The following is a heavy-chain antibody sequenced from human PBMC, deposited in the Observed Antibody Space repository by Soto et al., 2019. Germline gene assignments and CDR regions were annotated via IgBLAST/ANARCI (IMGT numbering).Heavy chain of an antibody. CDR2: LFGSGRGI. J-gene: IGHJ4*02. V-gene: IGHV3-23*01. D-gene: IGHD2-8*01. Sequence: GSLRLSCAASGFPFSTYAMSWVRQAPGKGLEWVSGLFGSGRGIAYADSVKGRFTISRDNSKNTLYLQMNSLRAEDTAVYYCAKVGYCTNGVCHGEFDYWGQGTLVTVSS. CDR3: AKVGYCTNGVCHGEFDY. CDR1: GFPFSTYA.